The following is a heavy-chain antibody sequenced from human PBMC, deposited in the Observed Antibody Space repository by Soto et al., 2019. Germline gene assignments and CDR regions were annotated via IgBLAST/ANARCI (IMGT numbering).Heavy chain of an antibody. CDR1: GFTFSNYW. D-gene: IGHD5-12*01. CDR3: ASVAI. Sequence: EVQLVESGGGLVKPVGSLRLSCAASGFTFSNYWMSWVRQAPGKGLEWVANIKQDGTEKNYVDSVRGRFTISRDNAKNSLDLQMNSLTAEDTAVYYCASVAIWGQGTLVTVSS. CDR2: IKQDGTEK. J-gene: IGHJ4*02. V-gene: IGHV3-7*01.